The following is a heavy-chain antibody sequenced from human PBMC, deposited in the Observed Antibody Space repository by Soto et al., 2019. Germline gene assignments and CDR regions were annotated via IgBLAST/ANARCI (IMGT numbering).Heavy chain of an antibody. J-gene: IGHJ5*01. V-gene: IGHV3-30*18. CDR1: GFTFSSFG. Sequence: GGSLRLSCAASGFTFSSFGMHWVRQAPGKGLDWVAVISNDGSYKYYADSVKGRFTISRDNSKNTLYLQMNSLRAEDTALYYCAKELTSRSPASFDSRGQGTLVTVS. CDR3: AKELTSRSPASFDS. CDR2: ISNDGSYK. D-gene: IGHD1-26*01.